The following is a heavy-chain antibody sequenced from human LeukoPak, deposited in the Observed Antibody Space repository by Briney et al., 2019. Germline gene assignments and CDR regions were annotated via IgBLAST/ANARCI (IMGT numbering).Heavy chain of an antibody. CDR3: ARMMYGNGWNGYYFDY. CDR1: GDSISSYNHY. D-gene: IGHD6-19*01. J-gene: IGHJ4*02. CDR2: ICYGGST. V-gene: IGHV4-39*01. Sequence: PSETLSLTCTVSGDSISSYNHYWGWIRQPPGKGLEWLGSICYGGSTHDNPSLKSRVTISVDTSKNQFSLRVTSATAADTAVYYCARMMYGNGWNGYYFDYWGQGTLVTVSS.